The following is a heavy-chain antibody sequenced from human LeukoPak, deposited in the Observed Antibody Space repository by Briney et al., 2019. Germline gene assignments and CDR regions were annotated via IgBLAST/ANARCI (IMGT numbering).Heavy chain of an antibody. CDR1: GGSISSSSYY. J-gene: IGHJ4*02. CDR2: IYYSGST. Sequence: SETLSLTCTVSGGSISSSSYYWGWIRQPPGKGLEWIGSIYYSGSTYYNPSLKSRVTISVDTSKNQFSLKLSSVTAADTAVYYCARGRYCIDYWGQGTLVTVSS. D-gene: IGHD1-26*01. V-gene: IGHV4-39*01. CDR3: ARGRYCIDY.